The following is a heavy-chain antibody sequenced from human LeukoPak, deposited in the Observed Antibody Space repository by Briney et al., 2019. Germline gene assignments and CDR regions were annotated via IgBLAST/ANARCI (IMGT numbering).Heavy chain of an antibody. J-gene: IGHJ5*02. CDR2: DDLGGTT. CDR3: AREGAYCSGTDCFATTVDA. Sequence: PSETLSLTCNVSGYSISSGDYYWTWIRQPAGKGLEWIGRDDLGGTTSYNPSLISRVTVSVEPSINRFSLSLTSVTAADTATYYCAREGAYCSGTDCFATTVDAWGPGALVTVSS. D-gene: IGHD2-2*01. CDR1: GYSISSGDYY. V-gene: IGHV4-61*02.